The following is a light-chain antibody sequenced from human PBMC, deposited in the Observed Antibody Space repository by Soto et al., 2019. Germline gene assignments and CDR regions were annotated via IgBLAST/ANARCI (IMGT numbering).Light chain of an antibody. CDR1: SSNIGAGYH. Sequence: QSVLTQPPSVSGAPGQRVTISCTGGSSNIGAGYHVHWYQQLPRTAPKLLIFDNNNRPSGVPDRFSGSKSGTSASMAITGLQAEDEAGYYCLSYDSSLSAYVFGTGTKVTVL. J-gene: IGLJ1*01. V-gene: IGLV1-40*01. CDR3: LSYDSSLSAYV. CDR2: DNN.